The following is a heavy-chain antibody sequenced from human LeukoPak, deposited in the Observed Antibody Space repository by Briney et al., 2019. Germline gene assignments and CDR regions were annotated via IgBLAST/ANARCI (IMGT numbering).Heavy chain of an antibody. J-gene: IGHJ3*02. CDR1: GYSISSGYY. V-gene: IGHV4-38-2*02. CDR2: IYHSGST. Sequence: SETLSLTCTVSGYSISSGYYWGWIRQPPGKGLEWIGNIYHSGSTYYNPSLKSRVTISVDTSKNQFSLKLSSVTAADTAVYYCARGYGSGRGGPAFDIWGQGTMVTVSS. D-gene: IGHD2-15*01. CDR3: ARGYGSGRGGPAFDI.